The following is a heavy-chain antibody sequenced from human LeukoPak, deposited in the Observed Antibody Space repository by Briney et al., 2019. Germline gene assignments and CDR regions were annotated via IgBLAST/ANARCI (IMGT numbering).Heavy chain of an antibody. V-gene: IGHV4-31*03. Sequence: SVTLSLTCTVSGGSISSGGYYWSWIGQHPGKGLEWIGYIYYSGSTYYNPSLKSRVTISVDTSKNQFSLKLSSVTAADTAVYYCARVRVLLWFGDFDYWGQGTLVTVSS. CDR2: IYYSGST. CDR1: GGSISSGGYY. J-gene: IGHJ4*02. CDR3: ARVRVLLWFGDFDY. D-gene: IGHD3-10*01.